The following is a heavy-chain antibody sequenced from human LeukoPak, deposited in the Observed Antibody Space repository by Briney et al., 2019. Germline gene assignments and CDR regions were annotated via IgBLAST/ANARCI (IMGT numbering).Heavy chain of an antibody. Sequence: GGSLRLSRAASGFIFSDYYMTWIRQAPGKGLEWVSYISSNGSPVYYADSVKGRFTISRDNAKNSLYLQMNSLRAEDTAVYFCARERVRFNYWGQGTLVTVSS. CDR3: ARERVRFNY. CDR1: GFIFSDYY. D-gene: IGHD3-22*01. CDR2: ISSNGSPV. J-gene: IGHJ4*02. V-gene: IGHV3-11*01.